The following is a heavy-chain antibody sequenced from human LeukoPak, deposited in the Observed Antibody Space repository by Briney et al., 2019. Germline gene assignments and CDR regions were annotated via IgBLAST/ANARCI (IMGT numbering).Heavy chain of an antibody. CDR3: ARGNWNYREFDY. CDR1: GGSISSGDYY. CDR2: IYYSGST. J-gene: IGHJ4*02. D-gene: IGHD1-7*01. Sequence: SETLSLTCTVSGGSISSGDYYWSWIRQPPGKGLEWIGYIYYSGSTYYNPSLKSRVTISVDTSKNQFSLKLSSVTAADTAVYYCARGNWNYREFDYWGQGTLVTVSS. V-gene: IGHV4-30-4*08.